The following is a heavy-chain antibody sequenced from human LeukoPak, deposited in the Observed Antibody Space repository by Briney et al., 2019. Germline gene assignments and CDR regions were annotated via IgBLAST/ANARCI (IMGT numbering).Heavy chain of an antibody. CDR2: ISYDGSNK. CDR3: ACGSFDYYYYYGMDV. CDR1: GFTFNTYA. J-gene: IGHJ6*02. D-gene: IGHD2-21*01. Sequence: GRSLRLPCAASGFTFNTYAMHWVRQAPGKGLEWVAVISYDGSNKYYADSVKGRFTISRDNSKNTLYLQMNSLRAEDTAVYYCACGSFDYYYYYGMDVWGQGTTVTVSS. V-gene: IGHV3-30-3*01.